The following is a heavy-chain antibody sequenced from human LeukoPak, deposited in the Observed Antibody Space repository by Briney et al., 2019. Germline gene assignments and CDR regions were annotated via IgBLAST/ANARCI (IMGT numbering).Heavy chain of an antibody. J-gene: IGHJ2*01. CDR3: ARARDYVWGSYRYWYFDL. CDR1: GGSISSYY. V-gene: IGHV4-59*01. D-gene: IGHD3-16*02. Sequence: PSETLSLTCTVSGGSISSYYWSWIRQPPGKGLEWIGYINYSGSTNYIPSLKSQVSISVDTSKNQFSLNLSSVTAADTAVYYCARARDYVWGSYRYWYFDLWGRGTLVTVSS. CDR2: INYSGST.